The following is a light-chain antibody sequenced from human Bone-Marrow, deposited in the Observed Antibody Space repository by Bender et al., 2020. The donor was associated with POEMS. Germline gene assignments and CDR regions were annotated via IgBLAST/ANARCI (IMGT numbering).Light chain of an antibody. J-gene: IGLJ3*02. V-gene: IGLV2-14*02. CDR2: DVS. CDR1: SSDVGSFNL. Sequence: QSALTQPASVSGSPGQSITISCTGTSSDVGSFNLVSWYQQHPGKAPKLMIYDVSNRASGVSHRFSGSKSGNTLSLTISGLRAEDEAHYYCCSYTSSNSWVFGGGTKLTVL. CDR3: CSYTSSNSWV.